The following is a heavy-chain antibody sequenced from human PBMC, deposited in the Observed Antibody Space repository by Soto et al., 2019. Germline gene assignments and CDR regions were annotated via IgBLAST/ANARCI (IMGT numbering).Heavy chain of an antibody. CDR3: ARSSGDPQYYYYGMDV. Sequence: GASVKVPCKASGGTFSSYAISWVRQAPGQGLEWMGGIIPIFGTANYAQKFQGRVTITADESTSTAYMELSSLRSEDTAVYYCARSSGDPQYYYYGMDVWGQGTTVTVS. J-gene: IGHJ6*02. CDR2: IIPIFGTA. CDR1: GGTFSSYA. V-gene: IGHV1-69*13. D-gene: IGHD4-17*01.